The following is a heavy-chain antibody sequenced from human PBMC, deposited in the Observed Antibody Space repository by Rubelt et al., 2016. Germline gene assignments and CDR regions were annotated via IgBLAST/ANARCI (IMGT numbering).Heavy chain of an antibody. D-gene: IGHD6-13*01. V-gene: IGHV4-39*01. CDR3: ARFRIAAAIDY. J-gene: IGHJ4*02. Sequence: QLQLQESGPGLVKPSETLPLTCTVSGGSISSSSYYWGWIRQPPGKGLEWIGSIYYSGSTYYNPSLKSRVTISVDPPRNQFSRMRSSVTAADTAVYYCARFRIAAAIDYWGQGTLVTVSS. CDR2: IYYSGST. CDR1: GGSISSSSYY.